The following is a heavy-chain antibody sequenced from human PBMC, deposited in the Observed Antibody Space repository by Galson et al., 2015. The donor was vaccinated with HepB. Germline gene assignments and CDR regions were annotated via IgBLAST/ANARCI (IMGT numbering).Heavy chain of an antibody. CDR3: ATDLELGN. D-gene: IGHD1-7*01. J-gene: IGHJ4*02. Sequence: VKVSCKVSGYTFSDYYIHWVQQDPGKGLEWMGPFDPENGQTKYAEKFQGRITMTADTSTDTAYMELSSLRSDDTAIYYCATDLELGNWGQGTLVTVSS. V-gene: IGHV1-69-2*01. CDR1: GYTFSDYY. CDR2: FDPENGQT.